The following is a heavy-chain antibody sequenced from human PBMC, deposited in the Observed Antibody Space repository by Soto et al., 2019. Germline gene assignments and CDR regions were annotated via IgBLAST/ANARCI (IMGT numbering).Heavy chain of an antibody. CDR3: ARTPSITMIVFDY. V-gene: IGHV1-69*13. D-gene: IGHD3-22*01. CDR2: IIPIFGTA. CDR1: GYTFTGYY. J-gene: IGHJ4*02. Sequence: SVKVSCKASGYTFTGYYMHWVRQAPGQGLEWMGGIIPIFGTANYAQKFQGRVTITADESTSTAYMELSSLRSEDTAVYYCARTPSITMIVFDYWGQGTLVTVSS.